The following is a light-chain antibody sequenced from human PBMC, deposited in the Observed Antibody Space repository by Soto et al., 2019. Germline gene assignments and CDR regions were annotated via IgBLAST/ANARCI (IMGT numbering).Light chain of an antibody. V-gene: IGKV1-5*01. CDR2: DAS. Sequence: DIQMTQSPSTLSASVGDRVTITCRASQSISSWLAWYQQKPGKAPKLLIYDASSLESGVPSRFSGSGSGTEFTLTISSLQPEDFATYYCQQADSLPLVTFGQGTRLENK. CDR3: QQADSLPLVT. CDR1: QSISSW. J-gene: IGKJ5*01.